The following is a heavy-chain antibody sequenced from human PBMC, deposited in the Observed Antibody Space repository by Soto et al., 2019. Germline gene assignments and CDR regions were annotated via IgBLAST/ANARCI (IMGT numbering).Heavy chain of an antibody. CDR3: AHSHYCTNGVCSDYYYGMDV. Sequence: SGPTLVNPTQTLTLTCTFSGFSLSTSGVGVGWIRQPPGKALEWLALIYWNDDKRYSPSLKSRLTITKDTSKNRVVLTMTNMDPVDTATYYCAHSHYCTNGVCSDYYYGMDVWGQGTTVTVSS. V-gene: IGHV2-5*01. CDR2: IYWNDDK. J-gene: IGHJ6*02. D-gene: IGHD2-8*01. CDR1: GFSLSTSGVG.